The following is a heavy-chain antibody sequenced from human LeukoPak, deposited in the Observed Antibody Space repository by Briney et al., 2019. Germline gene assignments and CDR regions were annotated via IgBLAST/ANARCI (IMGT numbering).Heavy chain of an antibody. CDR2: TNEHETEK. D-gene: IGHD5-12*01. J-gene: IGHJ4*02. CDR1: GFSFSTYW. Sequence: GGSLRLSCEVSGFSFSTYWMSWVRQAPGKGLEWVGQTNEHETEKYYGDAVRGRFTIYRDNAKDSLYLQMNSLRVEDTAVYYCARDGPVATINCWGQGTLVTVSS. CDR3: ARDGPVATINC. V-gene: IGHV3-7*01.